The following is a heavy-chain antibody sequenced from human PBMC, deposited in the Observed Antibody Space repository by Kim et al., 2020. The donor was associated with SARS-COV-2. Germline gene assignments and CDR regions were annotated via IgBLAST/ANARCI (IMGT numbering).Heavy chain of an antibody. CDR1: GFTFSTHG. CDR3: AKDRGMTTEHLDY. J-gene: IGHJ4*02. D-gene: IGHD4-17*01. CDR2: VWYDGSNE. Sequence: GGSLRLSCEASGFTFSTHGMHWVRQAPGKGLEWVAVVWYDGSNEQYADSVKGRFTISRDNSKNTLYLLMNSLRAEDTAVYYCAKDRGMTTEHLDYWGQGT. V-gene: IGHV3-33*06.